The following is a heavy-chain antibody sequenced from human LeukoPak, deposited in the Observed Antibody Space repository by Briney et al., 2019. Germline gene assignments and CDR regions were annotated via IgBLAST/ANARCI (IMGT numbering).Heavy chain of an antibody. CDR3: ARDRPRSPQGRSSSWRAIDY. J-gene: IGHJ4*02. Sequence: PGGSLRLSCAASGFTFDDYGMSWVRQAPGKGLEWVSGINWNGGSTGYADSVKGRFTISRDNAKNSLYLQMNSLRAEDTALYYCARDRPRSPQGRSSSWRAIDYWGQGTLVTVSS. D-gene: IGHD6-13*01. CDR2: INWNGGST. V-gene: IGHV3-20*04. CDR1: GFTFDDYG.